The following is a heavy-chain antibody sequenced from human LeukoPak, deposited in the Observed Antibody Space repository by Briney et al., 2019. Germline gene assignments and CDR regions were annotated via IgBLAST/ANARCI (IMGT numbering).Heavy chain of an antibody. Sequence: PGGSLRLSCAASGLTFSSYEMNWVRQAPGKGLEWVSYISSSGSTIYYADSVKGRFTISRDNAKNSLYLQMNSLRAEDAAVYYCARSSIRFGELFDYWGQGTLVTVSS. CDR2: ISSSGSTI. D-gene: IGHD3-10*01. V-gene: IGHV3-48*03. CDR1: GLTFSSYE. CDR3: ARSSIRFGELFDY. J-gene: IGHJ4*02.